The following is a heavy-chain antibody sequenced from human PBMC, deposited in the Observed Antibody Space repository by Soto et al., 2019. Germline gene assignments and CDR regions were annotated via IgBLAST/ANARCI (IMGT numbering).Heavy chain of an antibody. CDR3: ARVGCSGGSCYAVDY. CDR1: GYTFTSYY. CDR2: INPSGGST. V-gene: IGHV1-46*01. Sequence: QVQLVQSGAEVKEPGASVKVSCKASGYTFTSYYLHWVRQAPGQGLEWMGIINPSGGSTTYAQKFQGRVTXNXXXSXXTVYMELSRLRSEDTAVYYCARVGCSGGSCYAVDYWGQGTLVTVSS. D-gene: IGHD2-15*01. J-gene: IGHJ4*02.